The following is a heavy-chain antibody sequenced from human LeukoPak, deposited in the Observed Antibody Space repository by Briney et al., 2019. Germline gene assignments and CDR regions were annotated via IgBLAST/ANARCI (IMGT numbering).Heavy chain of an antibody. CDR2: ISGSGGST. V-gene: IGHV3-23*01. D-gene: IGHD6-19*01. CDR1: GFTFSSYA. Sequence: GGSLRLSCAASGFTFSSYAMSWVRQAPGKGLERVSAISGSGGSTYYADSVKGRFTISRDNSKNTLYLQMKSLRAEDTAVYYCAKTVSVAGKFDYYYYGMDVWGQGTTVTVSS. J-gene: IGHJ6*02. CDR3: AKTVSVAGKFDYYYYGMDV.